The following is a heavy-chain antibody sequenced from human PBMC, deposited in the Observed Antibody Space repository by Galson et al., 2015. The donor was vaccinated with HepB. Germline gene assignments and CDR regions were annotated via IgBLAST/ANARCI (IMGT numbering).Heavy chain of an antibody. CDR3: ARGGFCGADCYNEYFRH. CDR1: GFTFMTYS. J-gene: IGHJ1*01. V-gene: IGHV3-21*04. D-gene: IGHD2-21*02. Sequence: SLRLSCAASGFTFMTYSMNWVRQAPGKGLEWVSSISTSSIYIYYADSVKGRFTISRDNAKNSLYLQMNSLTAGDTAVYYCARGGFCGADCYNEYFRHWGQGTLVIVSS. CDR2: ISTSSIYI.